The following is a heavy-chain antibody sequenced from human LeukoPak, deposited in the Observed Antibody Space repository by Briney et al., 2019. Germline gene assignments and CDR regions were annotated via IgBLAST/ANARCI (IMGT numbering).Heavy chain of an antibody. V-gene: IGHV3-73*01. D-gene: IGHD2-15*01. CDR1: GFTFSNAW. J-gene: IGHJ5*02. CDR2: IRSKANSYAT. Sequence: GGSLRLSCAASGFTFSNAWMSWVRQASGKGLEWVGRIRSKANSYATAYAASVKGRFTISRDDSKNTAYLQMNSLKTEDTAVYYCTRHVDSGYCSGGSCYFVDWFDPWGQGTLVTVSS. CDR3: TRHVDSGYCSGGSCYFVDWFDP.